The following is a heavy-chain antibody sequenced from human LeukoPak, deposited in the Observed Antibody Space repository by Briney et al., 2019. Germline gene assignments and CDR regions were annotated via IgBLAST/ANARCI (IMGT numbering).Heavy chain of an antibody. D-gene: IGHD3-22*01. Sequence: PSQTLSLTCTVSGGSISSGGYYWSWIRQHPGKGLEWIGYIYYSGSTYYNPSLKSRVTISVDTSKNQFSLKLSSVTAADTAVYYCARAGYYDSSGYSPNDFQHWGQGTLVTVSS. J-gene: IGHJ1*01. CDR3: ARAGYYDSSGYSPNDFQH. CDR1: GGSISSGGYY. V-gene: IGHV4-31*03. CDR2: IYYSGST.